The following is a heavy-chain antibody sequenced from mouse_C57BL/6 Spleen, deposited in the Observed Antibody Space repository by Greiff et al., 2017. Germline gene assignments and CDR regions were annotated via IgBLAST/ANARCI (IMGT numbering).Heavy chain of an antibody. CDR2: IDPSDSET. CDR3: ARSGTTVVGYFDV. V-gene: IGHV1-52*01. J-gene: IGHJ1*03. D-gene: IGHD1-1*01. Sequence: QVQLKESGAELVRPGSSVKLSCKASGYTFTSYWMHWVKQRPIQGLEWIGNIDPSDSETHYNQKFKDKATLTVDKSSSTAYMQLSSLTSEDSAVYYCARSGTTVVGYFDVWGTGTTVTVSS. CDR1: GYTFTSYW.